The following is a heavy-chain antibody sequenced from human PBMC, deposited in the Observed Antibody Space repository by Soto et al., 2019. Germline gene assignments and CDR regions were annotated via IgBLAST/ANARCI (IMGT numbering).Heavy chain of an antibody. Sequence: QVQLQESGPGLVKPSETLSLTCTVSGGSISSYYWSWIRQPPGKGLEWIGYIYYSGSTNYNPSLKSRVTISVDTANTQCSRKLSSVTAADTAVYYCATQPYSSTTNFDYWGQGTLVTVSS. CDR1: GGSISSYY. V-gene: IGHV4-59*01. J-gene: IGHJ4*02. CDR3: ATQPYSSTTNFDY. D-gene: IGHD6-13*01. CDR2: IYYSGST.